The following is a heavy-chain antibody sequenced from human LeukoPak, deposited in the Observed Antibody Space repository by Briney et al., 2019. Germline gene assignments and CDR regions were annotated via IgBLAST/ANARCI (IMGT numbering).Heavy chain of an antibody. D-gene: IGHD2-21*02. CDR1: GFTFSDYY. Sequence: GGSLRLSCAASGFTFSDYYMSWIRQAPGKGLEWVSYISSSGSTIYYADSVKGRFTISRDNAKNSLYLQMNSLRAEDTAVYYCASEYCGGDCYPIGTAFDIWGQGTMVTVSS. CDR3: ASEYCGGDCYPIGTAFDI. V-gene: IGHV3-11*01. J-gene: IGHJ3*02. CDR2: ISSSGSTI.